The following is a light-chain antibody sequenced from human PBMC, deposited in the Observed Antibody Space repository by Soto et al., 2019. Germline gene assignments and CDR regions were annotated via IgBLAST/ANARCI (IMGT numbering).Light chain of an antibody. CDR1: QSVLYSSNNKNY. J-gene: IGKJ2*01. V-gene: IGKV4-1*01. CDR2: WAS. CDR3: QQYYSTPYT. Sequence: DIVMTQSPDSLAVSLGERATINCKSSQSVLYSSNNKNYLAWYQQKPGQPPKLLIYWASTRESGVPDRFSGSGSGKDFTLTISSLQAEDLAVYYCQQYYSTPYTFGQGNKLEIK.